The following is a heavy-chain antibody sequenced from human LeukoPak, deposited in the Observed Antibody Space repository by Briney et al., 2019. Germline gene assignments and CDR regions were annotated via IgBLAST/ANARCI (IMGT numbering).Heavy chain of an antibody. J-gene: IGHJ4*02. D-gene: IGHD2-15*01. CDR1: GGTFSSYA. CDR3: ARDGTGYCSGGSCDY. V-gene: IGHV1-69*04. CDR2: IIPILGIA. Sequence: SVKVSCKASGGTFSSYAISWVRQAPGQGLEWMGRIIPILGIANYAQKFQGRVTITADKSTSTAYMELSSLRSEDTAVHYCARDGTGYCSGGSCDYWGQGTLVTVSS.